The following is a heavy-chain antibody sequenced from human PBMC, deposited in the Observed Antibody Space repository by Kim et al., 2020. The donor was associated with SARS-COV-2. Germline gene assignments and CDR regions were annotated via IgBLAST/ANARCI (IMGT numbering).Heavy chain of an antibody. V-gene: IGHV4-59*11. J-gene: IGHJ3*01. CDR2: IYYTGST. Sequence: SETLSLTCTVSGGSTRDHYWTWIRQPPGKGLEWIGYIYYTGSTNSNPSLKSRVTMSVDTSNNYFSLKLTSVTAADTAVYYCASALYSGSLVDAFDVWGRGTMLPVSS. CDR1: GGSTRDHY. CDR3: ASALYSGSLVDAFDV. D-gene: IGHD1-26*01.